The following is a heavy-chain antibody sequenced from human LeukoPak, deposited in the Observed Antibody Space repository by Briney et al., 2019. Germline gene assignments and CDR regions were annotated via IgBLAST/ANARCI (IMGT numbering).Heavy chain of an antibody. D-gene: IGHD3-22*01. V-gene: IGHV3-21*01. Sequence: GGSLRLSCVASGFTFSSYSMNWVRQAPGKGLEWVSFISSSSSYIYYADSVKGRFTISRDNAKNTLYLQMNSLRADDTAVYYCVRADSDYYGDAFDLWGQGTMVTVSS. CDR1: GFTFSSYS. CDR3: VRADSDYYGDAFDL. CDR2: ISSSSSYI. J-gene: IGHJ3*01.